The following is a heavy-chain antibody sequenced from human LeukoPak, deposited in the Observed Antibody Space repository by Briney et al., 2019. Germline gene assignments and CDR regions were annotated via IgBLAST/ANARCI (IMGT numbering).Heavy chain of an antibody. CDR1: GFTFSSYA. V-gene: IGHV3-21*01. Sequence: GGSLRLSCAASGFTFSSYAMSWVRQAPGKGLEWVSAISSGGGGTYYADSVKGRFTISRDNAKNSLYLQVNSLRAEDTAVYYCAREMTTASTFYYGMDVWGQGTTVTVSS. CDR3: AREMTTASTFYYGMDV. J-gene: IGHJ6*02. D-gene: IGHD3-16*01. CDR2: ISSGGGGT.